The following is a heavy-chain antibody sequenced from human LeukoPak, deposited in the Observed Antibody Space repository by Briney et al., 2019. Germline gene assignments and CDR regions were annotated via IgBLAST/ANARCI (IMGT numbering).Heavy chain of an antibody. CDR2: IIPIFGTA. V-gene: IGHV1-69*06. CDR3: ARGRGEATVTTEFDY. D-gene: IGHD4-17*01. Sequence: ASVKVSCKASVGTFSSYAISWVGQTPGQGLEWMGGIIPIFGTANYAQKFQGRVMITADKSTSTAYMELSSLRSEDTAVYYCARGRGEATVTTEFDYWGQGTLVTVSS. J-gene: IGHJ4*02. CDR1: VGTFSSYA.